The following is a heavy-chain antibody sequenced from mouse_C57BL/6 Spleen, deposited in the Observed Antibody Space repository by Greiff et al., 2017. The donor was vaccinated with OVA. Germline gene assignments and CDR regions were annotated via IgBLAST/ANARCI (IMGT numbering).Heavy chain of an antibody. CDR2: IFPGSGST. CDR1: GYTFTDYY. J-gene: IGHJ4*01. V-gene: IGHV1-75*01. D-gene: IGHD2-5*01. Sequence: QVQLKQSGPELVKPGASVKISCKASGYTFTDYYINWVKQRPGQGLEWIGWIFPGSGSTYYNEKFKGKATLTVDKSSSTAYMLLSSLTSEDSAVYFCAGYYSNYEGYYAMDYWGQGTSVTVSS. CDR3: AGYYSNYEGYYAMDY.